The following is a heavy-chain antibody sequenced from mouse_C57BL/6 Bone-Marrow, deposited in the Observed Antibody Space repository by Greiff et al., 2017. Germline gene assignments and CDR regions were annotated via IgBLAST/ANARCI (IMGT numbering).Heavy chain of an antibody. Sequence: VQLQQSGAELVKPGASVKLSCTASGFNIKDYYMHWVKQRTEQGLEWIGRIDPEDGETKYATKFQGKATITADTSSNTAYLQLSSLTSEDTAVYYCAGIYDGYYGGYWYFDVWGTGTTVTVSS. CDR2: IDPEDGET. J-gene: IGHJ1*03. D-gene: IGHD2-3*01. CDR1: GFNIKDYY. CDR3: AGIYDGYYGGYWYFDV. V-gene: IGHV14-2*01.